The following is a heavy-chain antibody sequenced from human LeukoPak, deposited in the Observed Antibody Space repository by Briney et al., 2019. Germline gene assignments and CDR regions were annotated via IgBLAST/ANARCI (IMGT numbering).Heavy chain of an antibody. V-gene: IGHV4-39*01. CDR2: IYYSGST. CDR1: VGSISSTNYY. CDR3: ATCPWGRGSCFFDY. J-gene: IGHJ4*02. D-gene: IGHD2-15*01. Sequence: PSETLSLTCSVSVGSISSTNYYWGWIRQPPGKGLEWIGSIYYSGSTYYNPSLKSRLTISVDTSKNQFSLKLSSVTAADTAVYYCATCPWGRGSCFFDYWGQGTLVTVSS.